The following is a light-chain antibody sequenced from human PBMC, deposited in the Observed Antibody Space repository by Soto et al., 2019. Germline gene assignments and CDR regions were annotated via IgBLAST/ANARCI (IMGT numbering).Light chain of an antibody. Sequence: QSVLTQPPSASGTPGQRVTFSCSGSSPNIGSNYVYWYQQVPGTAPKLLIYRNDQRPSEVPDRFSASKSGTSASLAISGLRSEDEADYHCATWDDSLSGWVFGGGTKLTVL. CDR2: RND. CDR3: ATWDDSLSGWV. CDR1: SPNIGSNY. V-gene: IGLV1-47*01. J-gene: IGLJ3*02.